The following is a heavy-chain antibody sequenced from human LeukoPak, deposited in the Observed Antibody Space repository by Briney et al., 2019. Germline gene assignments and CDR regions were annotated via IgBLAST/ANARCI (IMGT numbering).Heavy chain of an antibody. CDR1: GGSISSDW. Sequence: SETLSLNCSVSGGSISSDWWSWIRQPAGQGPEFIGRIYTTGRTNYNPSLMSRVSMSVDTSKNKISLELRSVTAADTAVYCCARAGYTISSYRFDYWGQGALVTVSS. CDR2: IYTTGRT. J-gene: IGHJ4*02. V-gene: IGHV4-4*07. CDR3: ARAGYTISSYRFDY. D-gene: IGHD3-16*02.